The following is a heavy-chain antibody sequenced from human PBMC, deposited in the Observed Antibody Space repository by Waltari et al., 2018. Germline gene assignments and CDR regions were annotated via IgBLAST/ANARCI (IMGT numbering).Heavy chain of an antibody. CDR3: ARERYYDSSGYYYGKFDY. J-gene: IGHJ4*02. CDR2: IIPIFGTA. Sequence: QVQLVQSGAEVKKPGSSVKVSCKASGGTFSSYAISWVRQAPGQGLEWMGGIIPIFGTANYAQKFQGRVTITADESTSTAYMELSSLRSEDTAVYYCARERYYDSSGYYYGKFDYWGQGTLVTVSS. V-gene: IGHV1-69*12. CDR1: GGTFSSYA. D-gene: IGHD3-22*01.